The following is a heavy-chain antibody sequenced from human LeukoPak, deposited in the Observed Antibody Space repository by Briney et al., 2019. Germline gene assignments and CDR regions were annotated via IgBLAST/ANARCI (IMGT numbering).Heavy chain of an antibody. V-gene: IGHV3-48*03. CDR1: GFTFSSYE. CDR2: ISSSGSTI. J-gene: IGHJ4*02. CDR3: ASSYAGGYSYGWYYFDY. Sequence: GGSLRLSCAASGFTFSSYEMNWVRQAPGKGLEWVSYISSSGSTIYYADSVKGRFTISRDNAKNSLYLQMNSLRAEDTAVYYCASSYAGGYSYGWYYFDYWGQGTLVTVSS. D-gene: IGHD5-18*01.